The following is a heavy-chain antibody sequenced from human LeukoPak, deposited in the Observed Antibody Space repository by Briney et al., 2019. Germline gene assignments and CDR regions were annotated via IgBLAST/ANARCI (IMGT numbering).Heavy chain of an antibody. CDR1: GCTFSSYA. V-gene: IGHV1-69*13. CDR2: IIPIFGTA. CDR3: AVGEGLVDTWVDYNYGMDV. Sequence: GASVKVSCQASGCTFSSYAISWVRQAPGQGLEWMGGIIPIFGTANYAQKFQGRVTITADESTSTAYMELSSLRSEDTAVYYCAVGEGLVDTWVDYNYGMDVWGAEATGSVSS. D-gene: IGHD6-19*01. J-gene: IGHJ6*04.